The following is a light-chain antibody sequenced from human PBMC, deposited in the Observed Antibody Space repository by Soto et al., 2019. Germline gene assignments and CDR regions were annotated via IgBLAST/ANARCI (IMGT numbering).Light chain of an antibody. CDR3: QQYDYGPRT. Sequence: IVMTQCPATLSVSRGDSAILSCRSSQSIXSNVIWSQQKPGEAPRLLXDGASSMATGSPDRLSGSGSGTDFTLTISSLQSEDFAVYYCQQYDYGPRTFGQGTKVDIK. CDR1: QSIXSN. V-gene: IGKV3D-15*01. CDR2: GAS. J-gene: IGKJ1*01.